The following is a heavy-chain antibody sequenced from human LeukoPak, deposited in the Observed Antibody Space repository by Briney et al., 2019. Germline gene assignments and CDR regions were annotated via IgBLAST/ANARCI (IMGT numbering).Heavy chain of an antibody. J-gene: IGHJ4*02. CDR3: ARGYGSGNYPIDY. V-gene: IGHV4-34*01. D-gene: IGHD3-10*01. Sequence: PSETLSLTCAASGASFSAYYWTWIRQPPGKGLEWVGEVNHSGSINYNPSLKSRVTIPVDTSKNQFSLKLNSVTAADTAVYYCARGYGSGNYPIDYWGQGTLVTVSS. CDR2: VNHSGSI. CDR1: GASFSAYY.